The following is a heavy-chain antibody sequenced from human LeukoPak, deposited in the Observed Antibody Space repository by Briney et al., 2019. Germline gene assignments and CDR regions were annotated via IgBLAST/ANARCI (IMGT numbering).Heavy chain of an antibody. CDR2: FYYTGTI. D-gene: IGHD3-10*01. V-gene: IGHV4-39*01. CDR3: ARQGVVPNKAGWYFDL. Sequence: PSETLSLTCIVSDGSMSSTDHFWGWIRQPPGKGLAWIGSFYYTGTIFYSPSLESRGTISIDTSKNQFSLKIRSVTAADTAVYYCARQGVVPNKAGWYFDLWGRGALVTVSS. CDR1: DGSMSSTDHF. J-gene: IGHJ2*01.